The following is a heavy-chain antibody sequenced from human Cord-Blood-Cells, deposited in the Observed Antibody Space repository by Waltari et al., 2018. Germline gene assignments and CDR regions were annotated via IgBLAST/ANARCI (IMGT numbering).Heavy chain of an antibody. CDR2: INPNSGGT. CDR3: ARENPGTGGDIDY. J-gene: IGHJ4*02. D-gene: IGHD3-16*01. V-gene: IGHV1-2*02. Sequence: QVQLVQSGAEVKKPGAPVQVSCKASGYTFTGYSMTWGRRAPGQGLEWMGWINPNSGGTNYAQKFQGRVTMTRDTSISTAYMELSRLRSDDTAVYYCARENPGTGGDIDYWGQGTLVTVSS. CDR1: GYTFTGYS.